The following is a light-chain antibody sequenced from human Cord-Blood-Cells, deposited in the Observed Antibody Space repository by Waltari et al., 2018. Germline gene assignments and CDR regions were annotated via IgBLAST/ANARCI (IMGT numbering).Light chain of an antibody. Sequence: QSALTQPPSVSGSPGQSVTISCTGTSSDVGSYNRVSWSQQPPGTAPKLMIYEVSNRPSGVPDRFSGSKSGNTASLTISGLQAEDEADYYCSSYTSSSTFVVFGGGTKLTVL. CDR3: SSYTSSSTFVV. CDR2: EVS. CDR1: SSDVGSYNR. J-gene: IGLJ2*01. V-gene: IGLV2-18*02.